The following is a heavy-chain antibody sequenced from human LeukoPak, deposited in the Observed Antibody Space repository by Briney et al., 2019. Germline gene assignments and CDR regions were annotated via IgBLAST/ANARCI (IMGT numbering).Heavy chain of an antibody. CDR1: GGTFSSYA. Sequence: ASVKVSCKASGGTFSSYAISWVRQAPGQGLEWMGGTIPIFGTANYAQKFQGRVTITADESTSTAYMELSSLRSEDTAVYYCAREGGFIAVAGPNWFDPWGQGTLVTVSS. CDR3: AREGGFIAVAGPNWFDP. D-gene: IGHD6-19*01. V-gene: IGHV1-69*13. J-gene: IGHJ5*02. CDR2: TIPIFGTA.